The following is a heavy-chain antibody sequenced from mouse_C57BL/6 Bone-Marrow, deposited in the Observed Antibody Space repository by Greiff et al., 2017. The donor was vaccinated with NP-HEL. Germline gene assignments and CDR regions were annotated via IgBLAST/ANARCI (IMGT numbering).Heavy chain of an antibody. CDR2: ISSGGSYT. CDR1: GFTFSSYG. V-gene: IGHV5-6*01. CDR3: ARQGTAFYAMGY. D-gene: IGHD4-1*01. Sequence: EVQLQESGGDLVKPGGSLKLSCAASGFTFSSYGMSWVRQTPDKRLEWVATISSGGSYTYYPDSVKGRFTISRDNAKNTLYLQMSSLKSEDTAMYYCARQGTAFYAMGYWGQGTSVTVSS. J-gene: IGHJ4*01.